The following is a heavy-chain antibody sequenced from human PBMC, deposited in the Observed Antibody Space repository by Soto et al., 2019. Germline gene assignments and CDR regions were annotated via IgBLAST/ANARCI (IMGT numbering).Heavy chain of an antibody. D-gene: IGHD3-22*01. J-gene: IGHJ3*02. Sequence: QLQLQESGPGLVKPSETLSLTCTVSGGSISSSSYYWGWIRQPPGKGLEWIGSIYYSGSTYYNPSLQSRVTISVDTSKNQFSLKLSSVTAADTAVYYCARRPYDSSGYYYVSDDAFDIWGQGTMVTVSS. CDR2: IYYSGST. CDR1: GGSISSSSYY. CDR3: ARRPYDSSGYYYVSDDAFDI. V-gene: IGHV4-39*01.